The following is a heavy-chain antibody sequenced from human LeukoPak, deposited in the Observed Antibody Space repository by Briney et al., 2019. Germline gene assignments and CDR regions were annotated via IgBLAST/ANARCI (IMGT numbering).Heavy chain of an antibody. D-gene: IGHD2-21*01. CDR2: INPKSGGT. J-gene: IGHJ6*02. CDR1: GYTFSDNY. Sequence: GASVKVSCKASGYTFSDNYLHWVRQAPGQGLEWMGWINPKSGGTEYAQKFQGRVTMTRDTSLSTVYMELRRLTSDDTAVFYCVRDPCTRSGCYEDYYYGMDVWGQGTAVTVSS. V-gene: IGHV1-2*02. CDR3: VRDPCTRSGCYEDYYYGMDV.